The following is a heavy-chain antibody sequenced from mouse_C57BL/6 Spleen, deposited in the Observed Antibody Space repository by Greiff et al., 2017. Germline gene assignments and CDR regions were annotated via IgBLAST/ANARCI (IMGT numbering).Heavy chain of an antibody. D-gene: IGHD1-1*01. J-gene: IGHJ2*01. CDR2: IGPETGGT. V-gene: IGHV1-15*01. CDR3: TRRGGSSFFDY. CDR1: GYTFTDYE. Sequence: QVHVKQSGAELVRPGASVTLSCKASGYTFTDYEMHWVKQTPVHGLEWIGAIGPETGGTAYNQKFKGKAILTADKSSSTAYMELRSLTSEDSAVYYCTRRGGSSFFDYWGQGTTLTVSS.